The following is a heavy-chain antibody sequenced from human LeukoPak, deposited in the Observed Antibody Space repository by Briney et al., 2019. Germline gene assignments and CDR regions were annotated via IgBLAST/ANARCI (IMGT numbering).Heavy chain of an antibody. CDR1: GFTFNKAW. CDR3: TTDFPDYFHS. J-gene: IGHJ4*02. CDR2: IKRKTNGGTA. Sequence: GRSLRLSCAASGFTFNKAWMSWVRQAPGKGLEWIGHIKRKTNGGTADYAAPVKGRFTISRDDSKNTLYLQINTLRTEDTAVYYCTTDFPDYFHSWGQGTLVTVSS. V-gene: IGHV3-15*01.